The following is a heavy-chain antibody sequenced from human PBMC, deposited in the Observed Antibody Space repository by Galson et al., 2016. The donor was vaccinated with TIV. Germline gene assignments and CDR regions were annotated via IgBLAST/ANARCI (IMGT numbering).Heavy chain of an antibody. Sequence: QSGAEVKKPGESLKISCKASGYSFTSFWIGWVRQMPGKGLEWMGVIYPGDSYTTYSPSFQGQVTISADKSSNTAYLQCSSLMAPDTAMYFCASSRPELRYFDWQRPQYFDYWGQGSLVTVSS. J-gene: IGHJ4*02. CDR2: IYPGDSYT. CDR1: GYSFTSFW. V-gene: IGHV5-51*01. CDR3: ASSRPELRYFDWQRPQYFDY. D-gene: IGHD3-9*01.